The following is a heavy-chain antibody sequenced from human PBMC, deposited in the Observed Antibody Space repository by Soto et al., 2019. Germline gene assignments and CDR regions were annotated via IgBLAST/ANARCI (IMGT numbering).Heavy chain of an antibody. V-gene: IGHV4-59*01. CDR2: IYYSGST. J-gene: IGHJ5*02. CDR1: GGSISSYY. Sequence: PSETLSLTCTVSGGSISSYYWSWIRQPPGKGLEWIGYIYYSGSTNYNPSLKSRVTISVDTSKNQFSLKLSSVTAADKAVYYCAVGRGFTSGYDFHPPSDDTAMVTSWFDPWGQGTLVTVSS. CDR3: AVGRGFTSGYDFHPPSDDTAMVTSWFDP. D-gene: IGHD5-18*01.